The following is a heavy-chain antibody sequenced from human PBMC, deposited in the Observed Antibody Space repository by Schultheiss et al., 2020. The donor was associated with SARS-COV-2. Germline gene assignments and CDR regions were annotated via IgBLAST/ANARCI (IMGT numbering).Heavy chain of an antibody. Sequence: SETLSLTCTVSGGSISSGGYYWSWIRQHPGKGLEWIGYIYYSGSTYYNPSLKSLVTISVDTSKNQFSLKLSSVTAADTAVYYCARITRVTRARYNWFDPWGQGTLVTVSS. CDR2: IYYSGST. J-gene: IGHJ5*02. V-gene: IGHV4-31*01. CDR1: GGSISSGGYY. D-gene: IGHD1-20*01. CDR3: ARITRVTRARYNWFDP.